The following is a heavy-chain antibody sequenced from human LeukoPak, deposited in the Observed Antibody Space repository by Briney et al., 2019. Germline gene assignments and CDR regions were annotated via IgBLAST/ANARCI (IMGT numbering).Heavy chain of an antibody. CDR1: GFTFSSYG. J-gene: IGHJ6*02. CDR3: ARDPNYYDSSGHYYYYYGMDV. D-gene: IGHD3-22*01. CDR2: IWYDGSNK. V-gene: IGHV3-33*01. Sequence: GGSLRLSCAASGFTFSSYGMHWVRQAPGKGLEWVAVIWYDGSNKYYADSVKGRFTISRDNSKNTPYLQMNSLRAEDTAVYYCARDPNYYDSSGHYYYYYGMDVWGQGTTVTVSS.